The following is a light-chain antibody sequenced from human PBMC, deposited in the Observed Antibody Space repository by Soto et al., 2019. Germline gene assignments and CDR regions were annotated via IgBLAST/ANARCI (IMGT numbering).Light chain of an antibody. CDR1: QSVSGSY. Sequence: EIVLTQSPGTLSLSPGERATLSCRASQSVSGSYLAWYQQKPGQAPGLLIYGASSRATGIPDRFSGIRSGTDFTLTISRLEPEDFAVYYCQQYANSRTFGQGTKVEIK. CDR3: QQYANSRT. CDR2: GAS. V-gene: IGKV3-20*01. J-gene: IGKJ1*01.